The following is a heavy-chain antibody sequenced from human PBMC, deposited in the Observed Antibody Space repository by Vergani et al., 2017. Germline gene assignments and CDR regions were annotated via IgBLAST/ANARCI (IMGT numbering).Heavy chain of an antibody. CDR1: GFTFGDYA. J-gene: IGHJ6*02. V-gene: IGHV3-49*04. CDR3: TXEAGRITIFGVVREGMDV. D-gene: IGHD3-3*01. CDR2: IRSKAYGGTT. Sequence: EVQLVESGGGLVQPGRSLRLSCTASGFTFGDYAMSWVRQAPGKGLEWVGFIRSKAYGGTTEYAASVKGRFTISRDDSKSIAYLQMNSLKTEDTAVYYCTXEAGRITIFGVVREGMDVWGQGTTVTVSS.